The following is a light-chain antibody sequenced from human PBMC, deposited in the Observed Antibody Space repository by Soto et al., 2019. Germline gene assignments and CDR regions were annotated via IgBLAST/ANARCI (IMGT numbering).Light chain of an antibody. CDR3: QQCSNWPPHT. CDR2: SAS. CDR1: QAISDF. J-gene: IGKJ2*01. Sequence: DFQMTQSPSSLSASVGDRVTITCRASQAISDFLAWYQQKPGEVPNLLIHSASTLQSGVPLRFSGSGSGTDFTLTISGLQPEDFAVYYCQQCSNWPPHTFGQGTKVEIK. V-gene: IGKV1-27*01.